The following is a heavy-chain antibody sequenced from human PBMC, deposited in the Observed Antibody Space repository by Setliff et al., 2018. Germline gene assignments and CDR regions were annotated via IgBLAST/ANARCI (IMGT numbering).Heavy chain of an antibody. CDR2: ISSDGANK. CDR3: ARGGYDYDSPCFDP. D-gene: IGHD3-22*01. J-gene: IGHJ5*02. V-gene: IGHV3-30*04. CDR1: GFIFRSYA. Sequence: GGSLRLSCAASGFIFRSYAMHWVRQAPGKGLEWVAVISSDGANKYYADSVKGRFTISRDNSRNTLYLQMNSLRAEDTAVYFCARGGYDYDSPCFDPWGQGTLVTVSS.